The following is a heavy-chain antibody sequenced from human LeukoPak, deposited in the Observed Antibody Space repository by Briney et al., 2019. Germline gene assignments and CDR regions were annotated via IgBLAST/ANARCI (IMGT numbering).Heavy chain of an antibody. V-gene: IGHV3-7*01. CDR2: IKQDGSEK. D-gene: IGHD6-13*01. Sequence: GGSPRLSCAASGFTFSSYWMSWVRQAPGKGLEWVANIKQDGSEKYYVDSVKGRFTISRDNAKNSLYLQMNSLRAEDTAVYYCASCIAAAGTSSDDAFDIWGQGTMVTVSS. CDR3: ASCIAAAGTSSDDAFDI. J-gene: IGHJ3*02. CDR1: GFTFSSYW.